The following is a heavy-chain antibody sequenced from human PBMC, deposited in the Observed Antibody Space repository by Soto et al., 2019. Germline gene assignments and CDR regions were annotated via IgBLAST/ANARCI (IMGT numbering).Heavy chain of an antibody. V-gene: IGHV3-23*01. CDR3: AKYGAGTWPWRFDY. D-gene: IGHD6-19*01. CDR1: GFTFSSYA. CDR2: IRGSGGSK. J-gene: IGHJ4*02. Sequence: EVQLLESGGGLVQPGGSLRLSCAASGFTFSSYAMSWDRQAPGKGLEWVSTIRGSGGSKYYADSVKGRFTISRDNSKNTLYLQMNSLRAEDTAVYYCAKYGAGTWPWRFDYWGQGTLVTVSS.